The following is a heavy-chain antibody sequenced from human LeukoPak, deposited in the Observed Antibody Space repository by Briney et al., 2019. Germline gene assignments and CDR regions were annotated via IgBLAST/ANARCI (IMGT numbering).Heavy chain of an antibody. V-gene: IGHV1-18*01. Sequence: ASVKVSCKASGYTFTSYGISWVRQAPGQGLEWIGWISAYNSNTNYAQKLQGRVTMTTDTSTSKAYMELRSMRSDNTAVYYCARGMVYAIGDYWGQGTLVTVSS. CDR3: ARGMVYAIGDY. CDR2: ISAYNSNT. D-gene: IGHD2-8*01. CDR1: GYTFTSYG. J-gene: IGHJ4*02.